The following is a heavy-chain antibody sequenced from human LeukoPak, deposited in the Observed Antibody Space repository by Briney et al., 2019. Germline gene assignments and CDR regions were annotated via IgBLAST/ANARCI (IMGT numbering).Heavy chain of an antibody. CDR2: IYTSGST. J-gene: IGHJ4*02. CDR3: ARGPNYYDSSGNDY. V-gene: IGHV4-4*07. Sequence: SETLSLTCTVSGGSISSYYWSWIRQPAGKGLEWIGRIYTSGSTNYNPSLKSRVTMSVDTSKNQFSLKLSSVTAADTAVYYCARGPNYYDSSGNDYWGQGTPVTVSS. D-gene: IGHD3-22*01. CDR1: GGSISSYY.